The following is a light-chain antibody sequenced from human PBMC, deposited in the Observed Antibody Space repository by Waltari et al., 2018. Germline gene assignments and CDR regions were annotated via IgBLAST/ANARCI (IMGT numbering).Light chain of an antibody. Sequence: EILMTQSTATLSVSPGEGATLSCRASQSISRNLAWYQQKPGQAPRLLIYGASTRAAGVPARFSGSGSGTEFTLTISSLQSEDFAVYYCQQYNNWRTFGQGTKLEIK. CDR1: QSISRN. CDR2: GAS. CDR3: QQYNNWRT. V-gene: IGKV3-15*01. J-gene: IGKJ2*01.